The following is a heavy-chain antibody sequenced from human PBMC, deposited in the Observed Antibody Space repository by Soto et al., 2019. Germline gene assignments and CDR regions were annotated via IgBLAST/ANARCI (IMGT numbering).Heavy chain of an antibody. CDR3: AKGGPDCASTTCYLLVAFDI. CDR1: GFTFSSYV. CDR2: ISHDGRNK. Sequence: QVQMVQSGGGVVQPGRSLRLSCAASGFTFSSYVTHWVRQAPGKGLEWVAVISHDGRNKYYADSVKGRFTISRDNSKNTLYLQMNGLRTEDTAVYYCAKGGPDCASTTCYLLVAFDIWGQGTMVPVSS. D-gene: IGHD2-2*01. J-gene: IGHJ3*02. V-gene: IGHV3-30*18.